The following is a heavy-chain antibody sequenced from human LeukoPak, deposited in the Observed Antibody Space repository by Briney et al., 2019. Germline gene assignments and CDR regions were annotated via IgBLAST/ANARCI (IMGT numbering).Heavy chain of an antibody. CDR2: INHSGST. CDR1: GGSFSGYY. D-gene: IGHD2-2*01. Sequence: SETLSLTCAVYGGSFSGYYWSWIRQPPGKGLEWIGAINHSGSTNYNPSLKSGVTISVDTPKNQFSLKLNSLTAADTAVYYCARVSVARYCSSTSCRSRLFDYWGQGTLVTVSS. CDR3: ARVSVARYCSSTSCRSRLFDY. J-gene: IGHJ4*02. V-gene: IGHV4-34*01.